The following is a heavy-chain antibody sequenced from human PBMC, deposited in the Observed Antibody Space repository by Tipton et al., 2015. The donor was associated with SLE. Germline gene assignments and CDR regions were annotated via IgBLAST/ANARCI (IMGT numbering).Heavy chain of an antibody. J-gene: IGHJ2*01. CDR1: GFTFSSYE. D-gene: IGHD5-12*01. Sequence: SLRLSCAASGFTFSSYEMNWVRQAPGKGLEWVSYISSSGSTIYYADSVKGRSTISRDNAKNSLYPQMNSLRAEDTAVYYCARGGDIVDYFDLWGRGTLVTVSS. CDR3: ARGGDIVDYFDL. CDR2: ISSSGSTI. V-gene: IGHV3-48*03.